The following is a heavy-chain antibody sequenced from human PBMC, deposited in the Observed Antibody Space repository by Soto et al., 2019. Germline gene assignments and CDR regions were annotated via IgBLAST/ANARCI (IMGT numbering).Heavy chain of an antibody. CDR2: ISYDGSNK. V-gene: IGHV3-30-3*01. J-gene: IGHJ4*02. Sequence: QVQLVESGGGVVQPGRSLRLSCAASGFTFSSYAMHGVREAPGKGLEWVAVISYDGSNKYYADSVKGRFTISRDNSKNALYLQMNSLRAEDTAVYYCARTVWLQLPYPPFGYWGQGTLVTVSS. CDR3: ARTVWLQLPYPPFGY. CDR1: GFTFSSYA. D-gene: IGHD5-12*01.